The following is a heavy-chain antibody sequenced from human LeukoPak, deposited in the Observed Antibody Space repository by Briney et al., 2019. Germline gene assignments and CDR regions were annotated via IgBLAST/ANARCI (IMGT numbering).Heavy chain of an antibody. CDR1: EFTFSSYW. J-gene: IGHJ4*02. V-gene: IGHV3-7*01. Sequence: GGSLRLSCAASEFTFSSYWMSWVRQAPGQGLEWVANIKQDGSEKYYVHSLQGRFTISTDNAKNSLYLQMNSLRAEDTAVYYCARAPSGWYGSDFDYWGQGTLVTVSS. CDR3: ARAPSGWYGSDFDY. D-gene: IGHD6-19*01. CDR2: IKQDGSEK.